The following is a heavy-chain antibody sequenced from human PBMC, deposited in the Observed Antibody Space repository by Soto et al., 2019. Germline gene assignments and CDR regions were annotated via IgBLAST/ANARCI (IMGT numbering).Heavy chain of an antibody. J-gene: IGHJ5*02. V-gene: IGHV4-39*01. CDR1: GGSISTSRSY. Sequence: QLQLLESGPGLVKASETLSLTCNVSGGSISTSRSYWAWIRQPPGKGLEWLANIFYSGSTYYNPSLPSRVTVSVDTSKNEFSLKLRSVTAADTAVYYCVRQPTTGDTDLRFDPWGQGTLVTVSS. CDR3: VRQPTTGDTDLRFDP. D-gene: IGHD2-21*01. CDR2: IFYSGST.